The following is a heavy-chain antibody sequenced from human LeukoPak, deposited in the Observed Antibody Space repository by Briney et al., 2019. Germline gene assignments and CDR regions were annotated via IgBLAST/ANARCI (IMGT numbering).Heavy chain of an antibody. CDR1: GFTFSSYA. CDR3: AKLEDIVVVPAATLDY. D-gene: IGHD2-2*01. Sequence: GGSLRLSCAASGFTFSSYAMSWVRQAPGKGLEWVSAISGSGGSTYYAGSVKGRFTISRDNSKNTLYLQMNSLRAEDTAVYYCAKLEDIVVVPAATLDYWGQGTLVTVSS. CDR2: ISGSGGST. J-gene: IGHJ4*02. V-gene: IGHV3-23*01.